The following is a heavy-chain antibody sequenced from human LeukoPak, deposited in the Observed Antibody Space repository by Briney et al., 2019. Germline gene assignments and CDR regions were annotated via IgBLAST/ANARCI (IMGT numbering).Heavy chain of an antibody. J-gene: IGHJ6*02. V-gene: IGHV4-31*03. CDR3: ARDWGQNYYDSSGSNPNYGMDV. D-gene: IGHD3-22*01. CDR2: IYYSGST. CDR1: GGSISSGGYY. Sequence: PSETLSLTCTVSGGSISSGGYYWSWIRQHPGKGLEWIGYIYYSGSTCYNPSLKSRVTISVDTSKNQFSLKLSSVTAADTAVYYCARDWGQNYYDSSGSNPNYGMDVWGQGTTVTVSS.